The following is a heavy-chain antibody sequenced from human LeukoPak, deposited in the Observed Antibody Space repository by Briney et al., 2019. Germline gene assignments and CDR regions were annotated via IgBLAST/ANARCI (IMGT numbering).Heavy chain of an antibody. CDR3: ARAVCSSTSCYSFGGDAFDI. V-gene: IGHV4-30-4*01. D-gene: IGHD2-2*01. CDR2: IYYSGST. Sequence: SETLSLTCTVSGGSISSGDYYWSWIRQPPGKGLEWIGYIYYSGSTYYNPSLKSRVTISVDTSKNQISLKLSSVAAADTAVYYCARAVCSSTSCYSFGGDAFDIWGQGTMVTVSS. CDR1: GGSISSGDYY. J-gene: IGHJ3*02.